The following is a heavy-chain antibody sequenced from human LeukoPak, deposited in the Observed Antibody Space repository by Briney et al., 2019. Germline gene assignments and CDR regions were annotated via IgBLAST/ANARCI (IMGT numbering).Heavy chain of an antibody. D-gene: IGHD3-10*01. J-gene: IGHJ4*02. V-gene: IGHV4-4*09. CDR2: IYASGTT. Sequence: SETLSLTCTVSGGSISSNCWSWIRQPPGKGLEWIGCIYASGTTNYNPSLKGRLTISVDTSNSQFSLTVRSVTAADTAVYYCGGRGFWGQGTLVTVSS. CDR1: GGSISSNC. CDR3: GGRGF.